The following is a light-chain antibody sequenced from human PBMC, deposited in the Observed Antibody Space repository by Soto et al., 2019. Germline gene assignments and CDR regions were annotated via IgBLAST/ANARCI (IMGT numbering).Light chain of an antibody. CDR2: WAS. Sequence: DIVMTQSPDSLAVSLGERATINCKSSQSVLYSSNNKNYLAWYQQKPGQPPKLLIYWASTRESGVPDRFSGSGSGTDFTLTISSLQAEDVAVYYCQQYYTTPLTFGGGTYVEIK. CDR3: QQYYTTPLT. J-gene: IGKJ4*01. CDR1: QSVLYSSNNKNY. V-gene: IGKV4-1*01.